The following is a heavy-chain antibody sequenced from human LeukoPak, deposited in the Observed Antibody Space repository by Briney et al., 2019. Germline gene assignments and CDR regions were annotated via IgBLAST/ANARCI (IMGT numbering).Heavy chain of an antibody. CDR2: ISSSGSTI. J-gene: IGHJ4*02. Sequence: PGGSLRLSCAASGFTFSSYEMNWVRQAPGKGLEWVSYISSSGSTIYYADSVKGRFTISRDNAKNSLYLQMNSLRAEDTAVYYCAKPYYYDSSGYSNTDYWGQGILVTVSS. CDR3: AKPYYYDSSGYSNTDY. CDR1: GFTFSSYE. V-gene: IGHV3-48*03. D-gene: IGHD3-22*01.